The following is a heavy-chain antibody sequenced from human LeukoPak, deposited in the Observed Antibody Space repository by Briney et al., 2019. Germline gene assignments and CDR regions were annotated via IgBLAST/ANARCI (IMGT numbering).Heavy chain of an antibody. CDR3: ARVGLRSNWFDP. D-gene: IGHD3-3*01. Sequence: SETLSLTCTVSGYSISSGYYWGWIRQPPGKGLEWIGSIYHSGSTNYNPSLKSRVTMSVDTSKNQFSLKLSSVTAADTAVYYCARVGLRSNWFDPWGQGTLVTVSS. CDR1: GYSISSGYY. V-gene: IGHV4-38-2*02. J-gene: IGHJ5*02. CDR2: IYHSGST.